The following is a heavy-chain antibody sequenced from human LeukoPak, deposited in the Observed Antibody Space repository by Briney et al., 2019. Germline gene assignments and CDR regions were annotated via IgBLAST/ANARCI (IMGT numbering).Heavy chain of an antibody. J-gene: IGHJ4*02. CDR3: AKDQKRRAITMFGVVTPTFDY. CDR2: ISGSGGST. D-gene: IGHD3-3*01. V-gene: IGHV3-23*01. Sequence: GGSLRLSCAASGFTFSSYAMSWVRQAPGKGLEWVSAISGSGGSTYYADSVKGRFTISRDNSKNTLYLQMNSLRAEDTAVYYCAKDQKRRAITMFGVVTPTFDYWGQGTLDTVSS. CDR1: GFTFSSYA.